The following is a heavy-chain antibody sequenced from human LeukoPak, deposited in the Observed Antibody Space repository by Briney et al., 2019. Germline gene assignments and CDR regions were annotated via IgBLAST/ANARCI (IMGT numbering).Heavy chain of an antibody. Sequence: GGSLRLSCAASGFTFSSYAMSWVRQAPGKGLEWVSAISGSGGSTYYADSVKGRFTISRDNSKNTLYLQMNSLRAEDTAVYYCTKASPVVPATLAFYWGQGTLVTVSS. CDR2: ISGSGGST. CDR3: TKASPVVPATLAFY. J-gene: IGHJ4*02. CDR1: GFTFSSYA. V-gene: IGHV3-23*01. D-gene: IGHD2-15*01.